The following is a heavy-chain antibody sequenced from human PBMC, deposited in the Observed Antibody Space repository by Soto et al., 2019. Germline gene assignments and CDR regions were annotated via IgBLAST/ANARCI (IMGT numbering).Heavy chain of an antibody. CDR2: INPNSGGT. Sequence: ASVKASCKASGDTFTGYYMHWVRQAPGQGLEWMGWINPNSGGTNYAQKFQGWVTMTRDTSISTAYMGLSRLRSDDTAVYYCAISGRWLSVLGYWGQGTLLTVSS. V-gene: IGHV1-2*04. J-gene: IGHJ4*02. CDR3: AISGRWLSVLGY. CDR1: GDTFTGYY. D-gene: IGHD6-19*01.